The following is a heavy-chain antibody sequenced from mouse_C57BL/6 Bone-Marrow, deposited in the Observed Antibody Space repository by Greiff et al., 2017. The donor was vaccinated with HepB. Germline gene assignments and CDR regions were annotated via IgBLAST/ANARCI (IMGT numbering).Heavy chain of an antibody. D-gene: IGHD4-1*01. CDR1: GYTFTSYW. CDR2: IDPSDSYT. V-gene: IGHV1-59*01. J-gene: IGHJ2*01. CDR3: ARGGTGDLDY. Sequence: QVHVKQPGAELVRPGTSVKLSCKASGYTFTSYWMHWVKQRPGQGLEWIGVIDPSDSYTNYNQKFKGKATLTVDTSSSTAYMQLSSLTSEDSAVYYCARGGTGDLDYWGQGTTLTVSS.